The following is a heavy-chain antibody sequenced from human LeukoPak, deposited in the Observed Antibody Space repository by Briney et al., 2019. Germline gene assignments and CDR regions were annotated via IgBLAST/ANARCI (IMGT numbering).Heavy chain of an antibody. Sequence: PGGSLRLSCAASGFTFSSDGMSWVRQAPGKGLEWVSSISASGGGTVYADSVKGRVTISRDNAKNSLYLQINNVKAEDTAVYYCARSSVNSLWDDAFDIWGQGTMVTVSS. J-gene: IGHJ3*02. V-gene: IGHV3-23*01. D-gene: IGHD4-17*01. CDR1: GFTFSSDG. CDR2: ISASGGGT. CDR3: ARSSVNSLWDDAFDI.